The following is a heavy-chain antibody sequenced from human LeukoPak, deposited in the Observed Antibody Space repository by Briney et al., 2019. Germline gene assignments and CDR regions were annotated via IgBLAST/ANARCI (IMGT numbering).Heavy chain of an antibody. D-gene: IGHD3-22*01. CDR3: AKQSLMIVVVIPIDY. CDR1: GFTFSSYG. J-gene: IGHJ4*02. V-gene: IGHV3-23*01. Sequence: PGGSLRLSCAASGFTFSSYGMSWVRQAPGKGLEWVSAISGSGGSTYYADSVKGRFTISRDNSKNTLYLQMNSLRAEDTAVYHCAKQSLMIVVVIPIDYWGQGTLVTVSS. CDR2: ISGSGGST.